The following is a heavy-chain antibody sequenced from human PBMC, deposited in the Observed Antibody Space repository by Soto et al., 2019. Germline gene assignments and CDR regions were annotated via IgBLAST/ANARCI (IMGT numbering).Heavy chain of an antibody. J-gene: IGHJ5*02. V-gene: IGHV2-5*02. CDR1: GLSLSTSGEA. CDR2: IYWDDDK. CDR3: AHYVSASPAGWFDP. Sequence: QITLKESGPTLVKPTQTLTLTCSFSGLSLSTSGEAVGWIRQPPGKALEWLALIYWDDDKFFNPTLKTRLTITQDTSKNQVVLTLTNMDPVDTATYSCAHYVSASPAGWFDPWGQGVLVTVSS. D-gene: IGHD3-10*01.